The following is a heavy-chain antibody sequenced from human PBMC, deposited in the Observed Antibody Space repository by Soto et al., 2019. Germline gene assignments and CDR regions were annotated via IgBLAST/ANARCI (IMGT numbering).Heavy chain of an antibody. V-gene: IGHV4-4*02. CDR1: GGSISSTKW. CDR3: ATQTISYTWDV. CDR2: ISHSEGS. Sequence: QVQLQESGPGLVKPSGTLSLTCAVSGGSISSTKWWTWVRQPPGKGLEWIAEISHSEGSNYNPSLKSRVAMSLDNSKNQFSLRLSSVTAADTAVYYCATQTISYTWDVWCQGTTVTVS. D-gene: IGHD4-4*01. J-gene: IGHJ6*02.